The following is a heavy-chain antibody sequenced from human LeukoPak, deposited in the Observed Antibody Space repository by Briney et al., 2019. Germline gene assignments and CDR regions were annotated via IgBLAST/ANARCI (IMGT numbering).Heavy chain of an antibody. CDR1: GFTFSSYA. D-gene: IGHD5-12*01. Sequence: RAGGSLRLSCAASGFTFSSYAMSWVRQAPGKGLVWVSRINSDGSSTTYADSVKGRFTISRDNSKNTLYLQMNSLRAEDTAVYYCAKGSDYDPPYYYYYMDVWGKGTTVTISS. CDR2: INSDGSST. J-gene: IGHJ6*03. V-gene: IGHV3-23*01. CDR3: AKGSDYDPPYYYYYMDV.